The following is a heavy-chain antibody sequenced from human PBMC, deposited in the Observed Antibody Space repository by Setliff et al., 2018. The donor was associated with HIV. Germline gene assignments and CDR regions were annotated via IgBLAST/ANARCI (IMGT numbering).Heavy chain of an antibody. D-gene: IGHD2-2*02. CDR2: INSDGGSI. Sequence: PGGSLRLSCAASGFNFNTYSMSWVRQAPGKGLVWASRINSDGGSIGYADSVKGRFTISRDNVNNAVYLQMNSLRAEDTAIYYCANIRLGSWGQGTLVTVSS. J-gene: IGHJ5*02. V-gene: IGHV3-74*01. CDR1: GFNFNTYS. CDR3: ANIRLGS.